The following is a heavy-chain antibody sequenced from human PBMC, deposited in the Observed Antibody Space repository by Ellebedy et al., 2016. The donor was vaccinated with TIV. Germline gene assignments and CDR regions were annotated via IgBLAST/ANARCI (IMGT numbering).Heavy chain of an antibody. J-gene: IGHJ4*02. D-gene: IGHD5-24*01. Sequence: GESLKISCAASGFAFTTYAMSWARQAPGKGLEWVSGINWNGGSTGYADSVKGRFTISRDNSKNTLYLQMNSLRAEDTAVYYCAKDLWGDGYNFGADFDYWGQGTLVTVSS. CDR2: INWNGGST. CDR1: GFAFTTYA. V-gene: IGHV3-23*01. CDR3: AKDLWGDGYNFGADFDY.